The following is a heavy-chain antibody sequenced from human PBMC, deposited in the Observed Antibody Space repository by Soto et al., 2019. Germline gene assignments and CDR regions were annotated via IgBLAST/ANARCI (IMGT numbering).Heavy chain of an antibody. V-gene: IGHV3-23*01. CDR2: ISGSGGST. J-gene: IGHJ3*02. CDR3: AKRSIIVVVPAEYAFDI. Sequence: PGGSLRLSCAASGFTFSSYAMSWVRQAPGKGLEWVSAISGSGGSTYYADSVKGRFTISRDNSKNTLYLQMNSLRAEGTAVYYCAKRSIIVVVPAEYAFDIWGQGTMVTVSS. D-gene: IGHD2-2*01. CDR1: GFTFSSYA.